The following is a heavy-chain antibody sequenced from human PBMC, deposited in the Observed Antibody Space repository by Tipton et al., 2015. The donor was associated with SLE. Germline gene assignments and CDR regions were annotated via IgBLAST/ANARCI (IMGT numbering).Heavy chain of an antibody. Sequence: TLSLTCTVSGGSISSTSHYWGWIRQPPGKGLEWIGSLYYSGSTYYNPSLKSRLSISVDTSKDQFSLNLRSVTAADTAVYYCARHGIGSSIYDYFDTWGQGTLVTVSS. CDR1: GGSISSTSHY. D-gene: IGHD3-16*01. CDR3: ARHGIGSSIYDYFDT. J-gene: IGHJ4*02. V-gene: IGHV4-39*01. CDR2: LYYSGST.